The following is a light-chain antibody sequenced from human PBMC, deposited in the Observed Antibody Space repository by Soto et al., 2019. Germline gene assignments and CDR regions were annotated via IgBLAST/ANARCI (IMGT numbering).Light chain of an antibody. J-gene: IGLJ1*01. Sequence: QSVLTQPASVSGSPGQSITISCTGTSSDLGGYNYVSWYQQPPGKAPKLMIYDVSNRPSAVSDRFSGSKSGNTASLTISGLQAEDVADYYCSSYTSRSTRVFGTGTKVTVL. V-gene: IGLV2-14*01. CDR3: SSYTSRSTRV. CDR1: SSDLGGYNY. CDR2: DVS.